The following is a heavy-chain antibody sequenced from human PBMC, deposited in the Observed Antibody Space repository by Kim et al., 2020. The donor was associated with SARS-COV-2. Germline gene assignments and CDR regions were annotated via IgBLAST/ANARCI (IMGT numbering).Heavy chain of an antibody. J-gene: IGHJ4*02. CDR2: GT. Sequence: GTDCLEAVKGRFTISRDSDKNTLYLELNSLRAEDTAVYYCARGGATGLAYWGRGTLVTVSS. D-gene: IGHD1-1*01. CDR3: ARGGATGLAY. V-gene: IGHV3-74*01.